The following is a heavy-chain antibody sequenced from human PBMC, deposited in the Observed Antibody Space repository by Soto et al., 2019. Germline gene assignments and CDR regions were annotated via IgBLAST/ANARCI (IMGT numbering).Heavy chain of an antibody. V-gene: IGHV1-46*04. CDR3: ARGRGFKTWPNAFHI. Sequence: ASVKVSCKTSGYSFIDYYMHWVRQAPGQGLEWMGIINPSDGSASYSQRLQGRVTVTRDTPTTTVHMELSSLRSEDTAVYFCARGRGFKTWPNAFHIWGPGTLVTVSS. CDR1: GYSFIDYY. CDR2: INPSDGSA. D-gene: IGHD2-21*01. J-gene: IGHJ3*02.